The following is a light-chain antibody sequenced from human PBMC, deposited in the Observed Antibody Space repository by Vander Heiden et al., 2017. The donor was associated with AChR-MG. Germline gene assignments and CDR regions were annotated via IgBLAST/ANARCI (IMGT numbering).Light chain of an antibody. CDR3: QHDNTHGT. V-gene: IGKV1-5*01. CDR1: QSISSW. CDR2: DAS. Sequence: DIQMTQSPSTLSASVGDRVTITCRASQSISSWLAWYQQKPGKAPRLLIYDASRLESGVPSRFSGSGSGTEFTLTISSLQPDDFANYYCQHDNTHGTFGQGTKVEIK. J-gene: IGKJ1*01.